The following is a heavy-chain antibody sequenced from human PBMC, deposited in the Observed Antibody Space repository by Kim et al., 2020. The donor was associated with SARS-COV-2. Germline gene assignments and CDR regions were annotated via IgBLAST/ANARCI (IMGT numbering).Heavy chain of an antibody. CDR2: ITDSGSP. V-gene: IGHV4-34*01. CDR3: ARGRVGVVPAPVLGLGPFYEYFNLDV. CDR1: GGSFSGHS. D-gene: IGHD2-2*01. Sequence: SETLSLTCAVYGGSFSGHSWSWVRQPPGQGLEWIGEITDSGSPKYNPSLKSRLTISLDVSKNQFSLKLPSVTAADTGLCYCARGRVGVVPAPVLGLGPFYEYFNLDVWGHGTTVTVSS. J-gene: IGHJ6*02.